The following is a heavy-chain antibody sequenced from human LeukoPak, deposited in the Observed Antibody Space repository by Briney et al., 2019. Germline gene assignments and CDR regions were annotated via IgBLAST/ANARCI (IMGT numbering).Heavy chain of an antibody. V-gene: IGHV3-53*01. Sequence: PSETLSLTCTVSGGSTSSYYWSWVRQAPGKGLEWVAGIGSGGSTYYADSVKGRFTISRDNSKNTLYLQMNSLRAEDTAVYYCARSRGSSGRYYFDYWGQGTLVSVSS. CDR3: ARSRGSSGRYYFDY. J-gene: IGHJ4*02. CDR1: GGSTSSYY. CDR2: IGSGGST. D-gene: IGHD6-19*01.